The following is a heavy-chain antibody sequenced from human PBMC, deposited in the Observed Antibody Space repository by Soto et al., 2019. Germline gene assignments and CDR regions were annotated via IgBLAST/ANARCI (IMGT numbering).Heavy chain of an antibody. Sequence: QVQLQESGPGLVKPSETLSLTCTVSGGSVSSGSYYWSWIRQPPGKGLEWIGYIYYSGSTNYNPSLKSRVPISVDTTKNQFSLKLSSVSAADTAMYYCARDGPLLVRDRRGGFDIWGQGTMVTVSS. CDR3: ARDGPLLVRDRRGGFDI. V-gene: IGHV4-61*01. J-gene: IGHJ3*02. CDR1: GGSVSSGSYY. CDR2: IYYSGST. D-gene: IGHD3-10*01.